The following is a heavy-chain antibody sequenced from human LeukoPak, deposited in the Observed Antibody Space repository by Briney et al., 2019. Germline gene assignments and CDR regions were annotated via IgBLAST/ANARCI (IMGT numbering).Heavy chain of an antibody. CDR1: GFTFSSYD. Sequence: GGSLRLSCAASGFTFSSYDMHWVRQAPGKGLEWVAVIWYDGGNKYYADSVKGRFTISRDNSKNTLYLQMNSLRAEDTAVYYCARDSARGYSYGYQDYWGQGTLVTVSS. CDR3: ARDSARGYSYGYQDY. V-gene: IGHV3-33*01. CDR2: IWYDGGNK. D-gene: IGHD5-18*01. J-gene: IGHJ4*02.